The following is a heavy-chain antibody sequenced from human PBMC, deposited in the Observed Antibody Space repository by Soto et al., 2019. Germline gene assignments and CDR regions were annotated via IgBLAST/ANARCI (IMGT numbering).Heavy chain of an antibody. CDR2: IFSNDEK. Sequence: QVTVKESGPVLVKPTETLTLTCTVSGFSLSNAGLGVSWIRQPPGKALEWLAHIFSNDEKSYSTSLKSRLPISKDTSKSQVVLTMTNMDPVDTATYYCASTYTTSWYWFAPWGQGTLVTVSS. V-gene: IGHV2-26*04. D-gene: IGHD6-13*01. CDR1: GFSLSNAGLG. CDR3: ASTYTTSWYWFAP. J-gene: IGHJ5*02.